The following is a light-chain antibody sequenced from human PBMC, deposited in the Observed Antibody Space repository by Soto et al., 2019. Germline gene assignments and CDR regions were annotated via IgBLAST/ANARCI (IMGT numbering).Light chain of an antibody. J-gene: IGLJ3*02. CDR2: HVI. CDR1: SSDIGRYDY. Sequence: QSALTQPASMSGSPGQSITISCTGTSSDIGRYDYVSWYQQLPGKAPKLIIYHVINRPSGVSDRFSGSKSGNSASLSISGLHPDDEASYFCGSYTSATTWVFGGGTKVTVL. CDR3: GSYTSATTWV. V-gene: IGLV2-14*03.